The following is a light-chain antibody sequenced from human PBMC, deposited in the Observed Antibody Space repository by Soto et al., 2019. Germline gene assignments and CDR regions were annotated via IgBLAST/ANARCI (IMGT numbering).Light chain of an antibody. Sequence: NFMLTQSHSVSGSPGKTVTISCTRSSGSIANNYVQWYLQRPGSAPTTVIYEDSRRPSGVPDRFSGSIDSSSNSASLTISGLKTEDEADYYCQSYDSNNHGVFGGGTKLTVL. V-gene: IGLV6-57*04. CDR2: EDS. CDR3: QSYDSNNHGV. J-gene: IGLJ2*01. CDR1: SGSIANNY.